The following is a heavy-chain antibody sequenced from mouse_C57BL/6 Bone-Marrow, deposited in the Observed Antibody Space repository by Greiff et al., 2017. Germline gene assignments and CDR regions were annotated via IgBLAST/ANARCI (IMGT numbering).Heavy chain of an antibody. CDR3: TLPYYFDY. J-gene: IGHJ2*01. CDR1: GFNIKDDY. D-gene: IGHD5-5*01. Sequence: VQLQQSGAELVRPGASVKLSCTASGFNIKDDYMHWVKQRPEQGLEWIGWIDPENGDTEDASKFQGKATITADTSSNTAYLQLSSLTSEDAAVYYCTLPYYFDYWGQGTTLTVSS. V-gene: IGHV14-4*01. CDR2: IDPENGDT.